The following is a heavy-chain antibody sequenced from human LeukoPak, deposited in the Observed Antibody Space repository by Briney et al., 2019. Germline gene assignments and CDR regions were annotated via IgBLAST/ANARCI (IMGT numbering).Heavy chain of an antibody. Sequence: SETLSLTCTVSGGSISTYYWSWIRQPPGKGLEWIGYIYYSGSTNYNPSLKSRVTISLDTSKNQFSLRLSSVTAADTAVYYCAGIVGASDAFDIWGQGTMVTVSS. V-gene: IGHV4-59*01. CDR2: IYYSGST. D-gene: IGHD1-26*01. CDR1: GGSISTYY. J-gene: IGHJ3*02. CDR3: AGIVGASDAFDI.